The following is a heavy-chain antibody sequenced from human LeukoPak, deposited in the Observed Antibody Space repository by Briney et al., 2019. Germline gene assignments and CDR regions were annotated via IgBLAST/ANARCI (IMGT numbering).Heavy chain of an antibody. V-gene: IGHV3-23*01. CDR1: GFTFSGYA. J-gene: IGHJ5*02. CDR2: ISGSGGST. Sequence: PGGSLRLSCAASGFTFSGYAMSWVRQAPGKGLEWVSAISGSGGSTYYADSVKGRFTISRDNSENMLYLQMNSLRAEDTAVYYCARSKFLHYGDYGGINWFDPWGQGTLVTVSS. D-gene: IGHD4-17*01. CDR3: ARSKFLHYGDYGGINWFDP.